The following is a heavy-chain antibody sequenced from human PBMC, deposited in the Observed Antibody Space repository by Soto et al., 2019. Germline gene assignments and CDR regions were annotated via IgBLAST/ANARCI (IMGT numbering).Heavy chain of an antibody. CDR3: ARGDSTDCSNGVCSFFYNHDMDV. D-gene: IGHD2-8*01. Sequence: ASVKVSCKASGYSFTDYHIHWVRQAPGQGLEWLGRINPKSGGTSTAQKFQGWVTMPPDTSINTAAMDLTRLTADDTAIYYCARGDSTDCSNGVCSFFYNHDMDVWGQGTTVTVSS. CDR1: GYSFTDYH. V-gene: IGHV1-2*04. J-gene: IGHJ6*02. CDR2: INPKSGGT.